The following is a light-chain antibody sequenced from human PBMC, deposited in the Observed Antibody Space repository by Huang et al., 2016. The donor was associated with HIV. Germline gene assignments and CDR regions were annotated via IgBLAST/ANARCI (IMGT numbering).Light chain of an antibody. CDR3: QQSARTPRT. Sequence: DIQITQSPSSLSSSVGDRVNITCRASQNINRYLNWYQQRPGEGPKLLIHGASSLQSRVPSRFTGSGSGTDFTLTISSLQPEDSATYYCQQSARTPRTFGQGTKLEI. CDR2: GAS. CDR1: QNINRY. V-gene: IGKV1-39*01. J-gene: IGKJ2*01.